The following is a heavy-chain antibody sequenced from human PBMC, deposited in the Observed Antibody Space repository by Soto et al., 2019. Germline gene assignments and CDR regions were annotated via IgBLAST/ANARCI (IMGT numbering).Heavy chain of an antibody. D-gene: IGHD3-16*01. CDR1: GGLFSSFA. CDR3: ARGGGPYVWFNEF. J-gene: IGHJ4*02. V-gene: IGHV1-69*13. Sequence: GASVKVSCKDSGGLFSSFAISWVRQAPGQGLEWLGGIIPVFGTTNYAEKFQDRVTITADEVTNTAYMELSSLTSGETAMYYCARGGGPYVWFNEFWGQGTLVTVSS. CDR2: IIPVFGTT.